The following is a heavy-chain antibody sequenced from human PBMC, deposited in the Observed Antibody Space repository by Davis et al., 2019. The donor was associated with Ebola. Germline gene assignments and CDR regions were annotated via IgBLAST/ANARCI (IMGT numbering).Heavy chain of an antibody. D-gene: IGHD3-22*01. CDR3: ARDYYDSSGYLYYFDS. CDR2: IYHSGST. CDR1: GDSISSSNW. V-gene: IGHV4-4*02. Sequence: SETLSLTCAVSGDSISSSNWWSWVRQPPGQGLEWIGEIYHSGSTNYNPSLKSRVTISVDKAKNQFSLKLNSVTAADTAVYYCARDYYDSSGYLYYFDSWGQGTLVTVSS. J-gene: IGHJ4*02.